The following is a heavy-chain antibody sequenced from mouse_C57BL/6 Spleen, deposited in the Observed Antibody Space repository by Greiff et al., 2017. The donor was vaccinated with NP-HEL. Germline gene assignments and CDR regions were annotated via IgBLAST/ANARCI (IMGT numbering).Heavy chain of an antibody. CDR3: ARDDYGSSYGGYFDV. V-gene: IGHV5-4*01. D-gene: IGHD1-1*01. J-gene: IGHJ1*03. Sequence: EVQLQQSGGGLVKPGGSLKLSCAASGFTFSSYAMSWVRQTPEKRLEWVATISDGGSYTYYPDNVKGRFTISRDNAKNNLYLQMSHLKAEDTAMYYCARDDYGSSYGGYFDVWGTGTTVTVSS. CDR1: GFTFSSYA. CDR2: ISDGGSYT.